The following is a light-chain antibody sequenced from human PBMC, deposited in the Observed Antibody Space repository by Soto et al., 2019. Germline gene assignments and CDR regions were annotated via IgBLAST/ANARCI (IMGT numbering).Light chain of an antibody. CDR3: QQALT. J-gene: IGKJ4*01. CDR1: QTVSRYY. CDR2: GAS. Sequence: VLTQSPATLSLSPGGRAILSCRASQTVSRYYLSWYQKKPGQPPRLLIYGASTLATGVPDRFSGSGSGADFTLTISSVYPVDFGVYYCQQALTFGGGTTVE. V-gene: IGKV3D-7*01.